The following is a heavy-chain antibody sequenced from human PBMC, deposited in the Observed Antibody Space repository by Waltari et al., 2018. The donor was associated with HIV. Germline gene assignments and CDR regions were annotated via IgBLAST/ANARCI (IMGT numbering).Heavy chain of an antibody. J-gene: IGHJ5*02. D-gene: IGHD6-13*01. CDR3: ARDSRDNSWSLNFFDP. CDR2: ISSSSTFT. Sequence: VLSVEAGGGEVKLGGALRLSCGASVLTCTSCVLAWVRQAPGKGLEWISSISSSSTFTHYADSVKGRFTISRDNANKSVYLQMNSLRAEDTAVYYCARDSRDNSWSLNFFDPWGQGTLVTVSS. CDR1: VLTCTSCV. V-gene: IGHV3-21*01.